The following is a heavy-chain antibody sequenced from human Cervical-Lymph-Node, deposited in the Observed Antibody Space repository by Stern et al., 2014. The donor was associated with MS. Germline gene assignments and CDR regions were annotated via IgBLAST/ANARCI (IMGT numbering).Heavy chain of an antibody. J-gene: IGHJ6*02. Sequence: VQLVQSGAEVKKPGASVKVSCKVSGYTFTSYYMHWVRQAPGQGLEWMGIINPSTVTTSYAQKFQGRLTMTRDTSTSTIYMELSSLRSEDTAVYYCARVDSGWDVWGQGTTVTVSS. CDR1: GYTFTSYY. D-gene: IGHD6-19*01. CDR2: INPSTVTT. CDR3: ARVDSGWDV. V-gene: IGHV1-46*01.